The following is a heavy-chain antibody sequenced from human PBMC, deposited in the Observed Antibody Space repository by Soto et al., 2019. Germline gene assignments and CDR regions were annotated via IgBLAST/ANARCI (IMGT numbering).Heavy chain of an antibody. D-gene: IGHD3-22*01. CDR2: IIPIFGTA. V-gene: IGHV1-69*13. Sequence: ASVKVSSKASGSTSTGNGFIWVGQAPEQGLKWRGGIIPIFGTANYAQKFQGRGTITAAESTSTAYMELSRLRSEDTAVYYCACFESRNHYNSSVYFYSNDYWGQETRVTVSS. CDR1: GSTSTGNG. CDR3: ACFESRNHYNSSVYFYSNDY. J-gene: IGHJ4*02.